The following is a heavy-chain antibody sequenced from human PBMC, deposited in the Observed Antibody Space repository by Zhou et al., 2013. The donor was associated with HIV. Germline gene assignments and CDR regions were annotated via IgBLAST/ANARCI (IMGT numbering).Heavy chain of an antibody. CDR1: GYPFTSYY. J-gene: IGHJ3*02. V-gene: IGHV1-46*03. Sequence: QVQLVQSEAEVKKPGASVNISCKASGYPFTSYYIHWVRQAPGQGLEWMGLINPGIGSTYYAEKFQGRVTMTRDTSTNTVNMQLGTLTSEDTAVYYCNRGMQRWVNDAFDIWGQGTMVTVSS. D-gene: IGHD6-25*01. CDR2: INPGIGST. CDR3: NRGMQRWVNDAFDI.